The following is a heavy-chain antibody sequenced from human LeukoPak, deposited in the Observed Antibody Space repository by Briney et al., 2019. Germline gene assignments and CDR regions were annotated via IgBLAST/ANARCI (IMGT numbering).Heavy chain of an antibody. Sequence: GGSLRLSCVASGFTFSHYAIHWVRQAPGKGLEWVAIISSDGSNKYYADSVKGRFTISRDNSKNTLYLQMNSLRTEDTSVYYCAKNYGYGSGWSTFDYWGQGTLVTVSS. V-gene: IGHV3-30*04. D-gene: IGHD6-19*01. CDR1: GFTFSHYA. CDR3: AKNYGYGSGWSTFDY. CDR2: ISSDGSNK. J-gene: IGHJ4*02.